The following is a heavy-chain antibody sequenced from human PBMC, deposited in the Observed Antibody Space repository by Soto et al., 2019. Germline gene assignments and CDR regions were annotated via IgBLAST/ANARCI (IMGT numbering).Heavy chain of an antibody. D-gene: IGHD6-13*01. CDR2: VYHSGDT. J-gene: IGHJ4*02. V-gene: IGHV4-4*02. CDR1: RDSISSDKC. CDR3: ARGERQQQREY. Sequence: SETLSLTFAVSRDSISSDKCLSFFLQPPGKGVEWIGEVYHSGDTNYNPSLKSRVIISVDKSKNQFSLKLSSVTDADTAMYYCARGERQQQREYWGQGTLVTVSS.